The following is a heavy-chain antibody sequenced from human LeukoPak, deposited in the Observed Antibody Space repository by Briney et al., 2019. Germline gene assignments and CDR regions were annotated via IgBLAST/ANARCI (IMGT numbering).Heavy chain of an antibody. CDR1: GGSISSSNW. CDR2: IYHSGST. D-gene: IGHD3-10*01. J-gene: IGHJ4*02. CDR3: AREMDGSGSYYNERDSD. V-gene: IGHV4-4*02. Sequence: SGTLSLTCAVSGGSISSSNWWSWVRQPPGKGLKWIGEIYHSGSTNYNPSLKSRVTISVDKSKNQFSLKLSSVTAADTAVYYCAREMDGSGSYYNERDSDWGQGTLVTVSS.